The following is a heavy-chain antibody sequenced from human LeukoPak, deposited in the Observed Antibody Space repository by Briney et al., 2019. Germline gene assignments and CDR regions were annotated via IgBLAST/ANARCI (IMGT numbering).Heavy chain of an antibody. Sequence: SQTLSLTCTVSGGSISSGGYYWSWIRQPAGKGLEWIGRIYTSGSTNYNPSLKSRVTISVDTSKNQFSLKLSSVTAADTAVYYCARGTPTLDYWGQGTLVTVSS. CDR2: IYTSGST. J-gene: IGHJ4*02. D-gene: IGHD1-14*01. CDR1: GGSISSGGYY. CDR3: ARGTPTLDY. V-gene: IGHV4-61*02.